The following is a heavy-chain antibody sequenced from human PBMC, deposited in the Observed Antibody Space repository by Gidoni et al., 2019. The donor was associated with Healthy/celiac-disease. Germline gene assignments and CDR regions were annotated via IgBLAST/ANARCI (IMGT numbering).Heavy chain of an antibody. V-gene: IGHV4-59*01. CDR2: IYYSGST. CDR3: ASHWDSSSSLDY. J-gene: IGHJ4*02. Sequence: QVQLQESGPGLVKPSDTLSLTCTASRGSISSYYWSWIRQPPGKGLEWIGYIYYSGSTNYNPSLKSRVTISVDTSKNQFSLKLSSVTAADTAVYYCASHWDSSSSLDYWGQGTLVTVSS. CDR1: RGSISSYY. D-gene: IGHD6-6*01.